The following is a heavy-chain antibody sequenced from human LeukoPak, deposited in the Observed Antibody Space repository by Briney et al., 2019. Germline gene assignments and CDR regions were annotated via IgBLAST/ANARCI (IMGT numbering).Heavy chain of an antibody. J-gene: IGHJ5*02. V-gene: IGHV3-74*01. D-gene: IGHD6-13*01. CDR1: GFTFSDYW. CDR2: INTDGGYT. CDR3: VSLYSSTWPPA. Sequence: GGSLRLSCAASGFTFSDYWMHWVRQAPGEGLVWVSHINTDGGYTNYADSVKGRFTISRDNAKNTLYLQMHSLRAEDTAVYYCVSLYSSTWPPAWGQGTLVTVSS.